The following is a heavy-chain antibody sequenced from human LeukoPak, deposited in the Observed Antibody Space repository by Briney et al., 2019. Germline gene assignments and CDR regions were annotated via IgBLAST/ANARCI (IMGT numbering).Heavy chain of an antibody. D-gene: IGHD3-10*01. J-gene: IGHJ4*02. CDR1: GSTFSSYE. CDR2: ISSSGSTI. V-gene: IGHV3-48*03. CDR3: ARGPHYYGSGSEDKPLDY. Sequence: GGSLRLSCAASGSTFSSYEMNWVRQAPGKGLEWVSYISSSGSTIYYADSVKGRFTISRDNAKNSLYLQMNSLRAEDTAVYYCARGPHYYGSGSEDKPLDYWGQGTLVTVSS.